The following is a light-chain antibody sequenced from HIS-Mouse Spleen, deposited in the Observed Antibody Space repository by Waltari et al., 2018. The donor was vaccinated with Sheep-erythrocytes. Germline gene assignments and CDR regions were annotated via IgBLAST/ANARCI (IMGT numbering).Light chain of an antibody. V-gene: IGKV1-13*02. CDR1: QGISSA. Sequence: AIQLTQSPSSLSASVGDRVTIPCRASQGISSALAWYQQKPGKAPKLLSYDASSLESGVPSRFSGSGSGTDFTLTISSLQPEDFATYYCQQFNSYLYTFGQGTKLEIK. CDR2: DAS. J-gene: IGKJ2*01. CDR3: QQFNSYLYT.